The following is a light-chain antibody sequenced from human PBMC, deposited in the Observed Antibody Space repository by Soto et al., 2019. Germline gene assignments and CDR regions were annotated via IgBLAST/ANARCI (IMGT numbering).Light chain of an antibody. CDR1: QGIEIY. Sequence: IQMTQSPSSLSASVGDRVTLTCRASQGIEIYLAWYQQRPGTVPTLLIYSASTMQSGFPSRFSGSGSGTDFTLTSSRVHHEDAATYYCQSYNSVPVAFGQGTSLEIK. V-gene: IGKV1-27*01. CDR3: QSYNSVPVA. CDR2: SAS. J-gene: IGKJ5*01.